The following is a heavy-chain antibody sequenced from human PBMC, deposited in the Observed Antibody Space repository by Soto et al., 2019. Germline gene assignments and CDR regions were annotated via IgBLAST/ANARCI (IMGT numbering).Heavy chain of an antibody. CDR1: GFTFSSYS. D-gene: IGHD3-3*01. Sequence: GGSLSLSCAASGFTFSSYSMNWVRQAPGKGLEWVSYISSSSSTIYYADSVKGRFTISRDNAKNSLYLQMNSLRAEDTAVYYCARDSTAPITIFGVVITLGGWFDPWGQGTLVTVSS. V-gene: IGHV3-48*01. CDR2: ISSSSSTI. CDR3: ARDSTAPITIFGVVITLGGWFDP. J-gene: IGHJ5*02.